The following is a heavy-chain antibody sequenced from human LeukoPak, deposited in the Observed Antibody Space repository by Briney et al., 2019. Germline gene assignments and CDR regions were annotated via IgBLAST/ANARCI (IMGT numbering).Heavy chain of an antibody. V-gene: IGHV3-72*01. CDR1: GFTFSDHY. CDR3: ARAPLGIAAAGGDY. J-gene: IGHJ4*02. Sequence: GGSLRLSCAASGFTFSDHYMDWVRQAPRKRLEWVGRTRNKANSYTTEYAASVKGRFTISRDDSKNSLYLQMNSLKTEDTAVYYCARAPLGIAAAGGDYWGQGTLVTVSS. D-gene: IGHD6-13*01. CDR2: TRNKANSYTT.